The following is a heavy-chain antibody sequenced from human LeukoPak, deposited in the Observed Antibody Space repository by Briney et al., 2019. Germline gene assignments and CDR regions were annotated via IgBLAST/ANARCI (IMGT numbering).Heavy chain of an antibody. CDR2: ISSSSSYI. V-gene: IGHV3-21*01. J-gene: IGHJ3*02. D-gene: IGHD5-24*01. CDR3: ARDSGRDGYNYDDAFDI. Sequence: GGSLRLSCAASGFTFSSYSMNWVRQAPGKGLEWVSSISSSSSYIYYADSVKGRFTISRDNAKNSLYPQMNSLRAEDTAVYYSARDSGRDGYNYDDAFDIWGQGTMVTVSS. CDR1: GFTFSSYS.